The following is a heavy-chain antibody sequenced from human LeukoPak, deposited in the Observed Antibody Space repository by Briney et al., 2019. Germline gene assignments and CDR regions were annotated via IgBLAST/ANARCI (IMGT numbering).Heavy chain of an antibody. CDR3: ARGVMPTYYDILTGSHLTGGNWFDP. Sequence: ASVKVSCKASGYTFTGYYMHWVRQAPGQGLEWMGWINPNSGGTNYAQKFQGWVTMTRNTSISTAYMELSRLRSDDTAVYYCARGVMPTYYDILTGSHLTGGNWFDPWGQGTLVTVSS. CDR2: INPNSGGT. D-gene: IGHD3-9*01. CDR1: GYTFTGYY. V-gene: IGHV1-2*04. J-gene: IGHJ5*02.